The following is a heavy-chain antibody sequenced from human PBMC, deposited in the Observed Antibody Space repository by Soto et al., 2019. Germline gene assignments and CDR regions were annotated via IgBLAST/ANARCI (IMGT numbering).Heavy chain of an antibody. Sequence: SETLSLTCGVYGGSFIGYYWTWIRQPPGKGLEWIGELNHSGSTNYNPSLKSRVTISVDRSKNQFSLKLTSVTAADTAVYYCARGDGKWLQYWAFDIWGQGTMVTVSS. CDR3: ARGDGKWLQYWAFDI. V-gene: IGHV4-34*01. CDR1: GGSFIGYY. D-gene: IGHD5-12*01. J-gene: IGHJ3*02. CDR2: LNHSGST.